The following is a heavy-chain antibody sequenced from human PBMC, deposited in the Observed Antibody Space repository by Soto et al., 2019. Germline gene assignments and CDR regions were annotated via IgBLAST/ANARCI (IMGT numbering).Heavy chain of an antibody. J-gene: IGHJ4*02. D-gene: IGHD6-13*01. Sequence: QVQLQESGPGLVKPSETLSLTCTVSGGSISSYYWSWIRQPPGKGLEWIGYIYYSGSTNYNPSLKSRVTISVDTSKNQFSLKLSSVTAADTAVYYCARHGAAGIDYWGQGTLVTVSS. V-gene: IGHV4-59*08. CDR2: IYYSGST. CDR3: ARHGAAGIDY. CDR1: GGSISSYY.